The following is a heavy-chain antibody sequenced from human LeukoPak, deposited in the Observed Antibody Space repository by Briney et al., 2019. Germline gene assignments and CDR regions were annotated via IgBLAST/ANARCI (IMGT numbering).Heavy chain of an antibody. V-gene: IGHV4-34*01. CDR1: GGSFSGYY. CDR3: ASGRAIFGVVTPTGYFDY. D-gene: IGHD3-3*01. J-gene: IGHJ4*02. Sequence: PSETLSLTCAVYGGSFSGYYWSWIRQPPGKGLEWIGELNHSGSTNYNPSLKSRATISVDTSKNQFSLKLSSVTAADPAVYYCASGRAIFGVVTPTGYFDYWGQGTLVTVSS. CDR2: LNHSGST.